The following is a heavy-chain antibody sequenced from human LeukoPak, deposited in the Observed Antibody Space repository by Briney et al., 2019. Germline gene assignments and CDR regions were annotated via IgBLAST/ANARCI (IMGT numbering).Heavy chain of an antibody. CDR1: GFTFSSYG. Sequence: GGSLRLSCAASGFTFSSYGMHWVRQAPGKGLECVAVISYDENNKYYADSVKGRFTISRDNSKNTLYLQMNSLRAEDTAVYYCAKSRAGGIYFDYWGQGTLVTVSS. D-gene: IGHD3-10*01. J-gene: IGHJ4*02. CDR2: ISYDENNK. V-gene: IGHV3-30*18. CDR3: AKSRAGGIYFDY.